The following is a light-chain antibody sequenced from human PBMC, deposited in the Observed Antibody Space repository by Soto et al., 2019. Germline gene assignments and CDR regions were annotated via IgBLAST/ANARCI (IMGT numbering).Light chain of an antibody. J-gene: IGLJ2*01. V-gene: IGLV2-23*01. CDR1: NSDLATYNP. CDR3: CSFALSSVI. Sequence: QSALTQPASVSGSPGQSITISCTGANSDLATYNPVSWYQHHPGKAPKLVIYEGSKRPSGLPDRFSGSQSGNRASLTISGLLAEDEADYYCCSFALSSVIFGGGTKLTVL. CDR2: EGS.